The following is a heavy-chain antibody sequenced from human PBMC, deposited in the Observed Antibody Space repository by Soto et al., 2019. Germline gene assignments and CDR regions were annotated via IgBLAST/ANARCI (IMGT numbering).Heavy chain of an antibody. D-gene: IGHD2-15*01. CDR1: GDSVSSNSAI. V-gene: IGHV6-1*01. CDR2: TYYRSKWYN. Sequence: SQTLSLTCAISGDSVSSNSAIWNWIRQYPSRGLEWLGRTYYRSKWYNDYAVSVKSRITINHDTSKNQFSLQLNSVTPEDTAVYYCARRASAATHSGMDVWGQGTTVTVSS. CDR3: ARRASAATHSGMDV. J-gene: IGHJ6*02.